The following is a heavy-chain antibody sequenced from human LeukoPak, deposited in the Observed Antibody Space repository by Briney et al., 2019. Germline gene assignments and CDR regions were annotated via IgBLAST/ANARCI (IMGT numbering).Heavy chain of an antibody. CDR1: GYTFIDYY. Sequence: ASVKGSCKASGYTFIDYYMHWVRQAPGQGLEWMGWINPNSGGTNYAQKFQGRVTMTRDTSISTAYMELSRLRSDDTAVYYCAREYGSITMVIWGQGTMVTVSS. J-gene: IGHJ3*02. D-gene: IGHD3-10*01. CDR2: INPNSGGT. V-gene: IGHV1-2*02. CDR3: AREYGSITMVI.